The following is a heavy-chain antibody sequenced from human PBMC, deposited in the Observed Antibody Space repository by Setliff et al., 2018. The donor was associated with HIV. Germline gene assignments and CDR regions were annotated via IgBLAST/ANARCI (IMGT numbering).Heavy chain of an antibody. CDR3: AKDPRAAVATICDY. CDR1: GFTFSSYA. V-gene: IGHV3-23*01. J-gene: IGHJ4*02. D-gene: IGHD5-12*01. Sequence: ESLKISCAASGFTFSSYAMSWVRQAPGKGLEWVSAISGSGGSTYYADSVKGRFTISRDNSKNTLYQQMNSLRAEDTAVYYCAKDPRAAVATICDYWGQGTLVTVSS. CDR2: ISGSGGST.